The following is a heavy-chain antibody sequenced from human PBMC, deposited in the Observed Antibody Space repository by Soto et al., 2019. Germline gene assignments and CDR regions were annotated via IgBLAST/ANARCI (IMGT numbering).Heavy chain of an antibody. J-gene: IGHJ5*02. CDR2: IYYSGIT. CDR1: GGSISSYY. Sequence: SETLSLTCTVSGGSISSYYWSWIRQPPGKGLEWIGYIYYSGITNYNPSLKSRDNISVDTSKNQFSLKLSSVTAADTAVYYCARVPDRWGQGTLVTVSS. CDR3: ARVPDR. V-gene: IGHV4-59*12. D-gene: IGHD2-2*01.